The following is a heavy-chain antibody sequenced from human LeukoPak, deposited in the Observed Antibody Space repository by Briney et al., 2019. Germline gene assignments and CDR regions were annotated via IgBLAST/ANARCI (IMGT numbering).Heavy chain of an antibody. Sequence: SVKVSCKASGGTFSSYAISWVRQAPGQGLEWMGGIIPIFGTANYAQKFQGRVTITADESTSTAYMELSSLRSEDTAVYYCARAVARYSSSWYEIDYWGQGTLVTVSS. D-gene: IGHD6-13*01. V-gene: IGHV1-69*01. CDR3: ARAVARYSSSWYEIDY. CDR2: IIPIFGTA. J-gene: IGHJ4*02. CDR1: GGTFSSYA.